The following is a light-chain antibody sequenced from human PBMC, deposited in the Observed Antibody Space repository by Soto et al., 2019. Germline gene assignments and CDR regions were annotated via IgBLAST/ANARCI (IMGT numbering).Light chain of an antibody. CDR1: SSDVGGYNY. J-gene: IGLJ2*01. CDR2: DVS. CDR3: SSYTSSSTVL. Sequence: QSALTQHASVSGSPGQSITISCTGTSSDVGGYNYVSWYQQHPGKAPKLTIYDVSNRPSGVSNRFSGSKSGNTASLTISGLQAEDEADYYCSSYTSSSTVLFGGGTKVTVL. V-gene: IGLV2-14*01.